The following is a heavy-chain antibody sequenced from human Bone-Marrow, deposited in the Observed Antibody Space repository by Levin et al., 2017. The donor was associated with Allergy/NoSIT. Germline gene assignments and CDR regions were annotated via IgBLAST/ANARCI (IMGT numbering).Heavy chain of an antibody. CDR3: ARVEPMVYGAFDF. CDR2: IGSIGSSAI. Sequence: GGSLRLSCAASGFTFNSYGMIWVRQAPGKGLEWISYIGSIGSSAIYYADSVKGRFTVSRDSAKDSVHLQMNGLRDGDTAVYYCARVEPMVYGAFDFWGQGTMVTFSS. J-gene: IGHJ3*01. D-gene: IGHD2-8*01. V-gene: IGHV3-48*02. CDR1: GFTFNSYG.